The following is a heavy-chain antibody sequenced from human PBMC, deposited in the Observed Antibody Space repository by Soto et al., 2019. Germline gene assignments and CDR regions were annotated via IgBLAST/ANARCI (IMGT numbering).Heavy chain of an antibody. D-gene: IGHD6-19*01. CDR3: ARGAPHSGWFIESTFDY. CDR2: IIPIFGTA. CDR1: GGTFSSYA. J-gene: IGHJ4*02. V-gene: IGHV1-69*06. Sequence: SVKVSCKASGGTFSSYAISWVRQAPGQGLEWMGGIIPIFGTANYAQKFQGRVTITADKSTSTAYMELSSLRSEDTAVYYCARGAPHSGWFIESTFDYWGQGTLVTVSS.